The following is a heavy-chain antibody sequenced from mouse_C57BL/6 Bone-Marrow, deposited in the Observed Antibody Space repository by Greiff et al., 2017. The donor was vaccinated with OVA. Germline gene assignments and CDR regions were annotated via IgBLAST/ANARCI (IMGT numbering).Heavy chain of an antibody. D-gene: IGHD1-1*01. V-gene: IGHV14-2*01. CDR1: GFTIKDYY. CDR2: IDPEDGET. Sequence: EVQLQQSGAELVKPGASVKLSCTASGFTIKDYYMHWVKQRPEQGLEWIGRIDPEDGETKYAPKFQGTATITADTSSNTAYLQLSSLTSEDTAVYYCARGRTTVVAAYWYFDVWGTGTTVTVSS. CDR3: ARGRTTVVAAYWYFDV. J-gene: IGHJ1*03.